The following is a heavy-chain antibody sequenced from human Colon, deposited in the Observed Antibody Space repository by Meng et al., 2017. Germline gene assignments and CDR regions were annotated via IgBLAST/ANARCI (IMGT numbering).Heavy chain of an antibody. V-gene: IGHV3-74*01. Sequence: GESLKISCVASGFTLSDHWMHWVRQAPGKGLEWVSHIKTDGSKTDYADSVRGRFTISRDNAKNTLSLQMNSLRAEDTAVYYCARDGSPSGAECDYWGQGALVTVSS. CDR2: IKTDGSKT. CDR1: GFTLSDHW. CDR3: ARDGSPSGAECDY. J-gene: IGHJ4*02. D-gene: IGHD6-25*01.